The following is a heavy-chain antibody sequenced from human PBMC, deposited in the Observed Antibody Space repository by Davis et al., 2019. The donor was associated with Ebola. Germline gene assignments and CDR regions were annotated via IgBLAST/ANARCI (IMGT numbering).Heavy chain of an antibody. J-gene: IGHJ5*02. CDR1: GGSISSGGYY. V-gene: IGHV4-31*03. Sequence: PSETLSLTCTVSGGSISSGGYYWSWIRQHPGKGLEWIGYIYYSGSTYYNPSLKSRVTISVDTSKNQFSLKLSSVTAADTAVYYCARVFSIAAASGGLFDPWGQGTLVTVSS. CDR2: IYYSGST. CDR3: ARVFSIAAASGGLFDP. D-gene: IGHD6-13*01.